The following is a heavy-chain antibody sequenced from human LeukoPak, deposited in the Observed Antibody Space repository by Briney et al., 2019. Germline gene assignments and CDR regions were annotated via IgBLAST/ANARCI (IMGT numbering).Heavy chain of an antibody. CDR2: INEDGGEE. CDR1: GFTFSTYW. CDR3: ARDPDIGTTDY. J-gene: IGHJ4*02. D-gene: IGHD1-7*01. V-gene: IGHV3-7*01. Sequence: GGSLRLSCAASGFTFSTYWMSWVRQAPGKELEWVANINEDGGEEYYVDSVKGRFTISRDNARNSLYLQMNSLRAEDAAVYYCARDPDIGTTDYWGQGALFTVSS.